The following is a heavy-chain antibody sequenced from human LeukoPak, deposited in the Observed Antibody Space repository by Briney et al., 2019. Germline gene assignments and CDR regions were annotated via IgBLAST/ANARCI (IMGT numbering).Heavy chain of an antibody. CDR2: INSDGSST. Sequence: QAGGSLRLSCAAAGFTFSSYWMHWVRQAPGKGLVWVSRINSDGSSTSYADSVKGQFTISRDNAKNTLYLQMNSLRAEDTAVYYCARDRSSGRNWFDPWGQGTLVTVSS. D-gene: IGHD3-22*01. CDR1: GFTFSSYW. V-gene: IGHV3-74*01. J-gene: IGHJ5*02. CDR3: ARDRSSGRNWFDP.